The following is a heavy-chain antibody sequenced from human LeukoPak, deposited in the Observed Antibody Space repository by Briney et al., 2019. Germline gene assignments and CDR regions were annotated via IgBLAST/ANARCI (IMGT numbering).Heavy chain of an antibody. J-gene: IGHJ6*02. CDR1: GFTFNKYW. CDR2: IYSGGST. Sequence: GRSLRLSCATSGFTFNKYWMSWVRQAPGKGLEWVSVIYSGGSTYYADSVKGRFTISRDNSKTTLYLQMNSLRAEDTAVYYCARDLLGGSYPYYYYGMDVWGQGTTVTVSS. V-gene: IGHV3-53*01. D-gene: IGHD1-26*01. CDR3: ARDLLGGSYPYYYYGMDV.